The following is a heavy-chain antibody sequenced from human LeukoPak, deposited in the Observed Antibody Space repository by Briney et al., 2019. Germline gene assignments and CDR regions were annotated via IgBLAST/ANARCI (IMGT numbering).Heavy chain of an antibody. J-gene: IGHJ4*02. CDR2: INPNSGGT. CDR1: GYTFTGYY. D-gene: IGHD3-22*01. V-gene: IGHV1-2*06. Sequence: ASVKVSCKASGYTFTGYYMHWVRQAPGQGREWMGRINPNSGGTNYAQKFQGRVTMTRDTSISTAYMELSRLRSDDTAVYYCARAKYYYDSSGYQIDYWGQGTLVTVSS. CDR3: ARAKYYYDSSGYQIDY.